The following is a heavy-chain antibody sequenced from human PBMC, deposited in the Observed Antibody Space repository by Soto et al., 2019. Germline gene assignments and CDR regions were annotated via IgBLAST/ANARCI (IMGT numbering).Heavy chain of an antibody. CDR1: GFTFSSYS. CDR3: SRDWGIGVVVAAADY. CDR2: ISSSSSYI. D-gene: IGHD2-15*01. J-gene: IGHJ4*01. Sequence: PGGSLRLSCAASGFTFSSYSMNWVRQAPGKGLEWVSSISSSSSYIYYADSVKGRFTISRDNAKNSLYLQMNSLRAEDTAVYYCSRDWGIGVVVAAADYWGQGTLVTVSS. V-gene: IGHV3-21*01.